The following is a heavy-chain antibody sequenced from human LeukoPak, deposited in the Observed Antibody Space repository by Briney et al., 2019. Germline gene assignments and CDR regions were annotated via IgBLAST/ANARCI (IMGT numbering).Heavy chain of an antibody. V-gene: IGHV1-18*01. CDR3: ARGQYVVGYYDSGYYFDY. CDR2: ISAYNGNT. Sequence: ASVKVSCKASGYTFTGYGISWVRQAPGQGLEWMGWISAYNGNTNYAQKLQGRVTMTTDTSTSTAYMELRSLRSEDTAVYYCARGQYVVGYYDSGYYFDYWGQGTLVTVSS. D-gene: IGHD3-22*01. J-gene: IGHJ4*02. CDR1: GYTFTGYG.